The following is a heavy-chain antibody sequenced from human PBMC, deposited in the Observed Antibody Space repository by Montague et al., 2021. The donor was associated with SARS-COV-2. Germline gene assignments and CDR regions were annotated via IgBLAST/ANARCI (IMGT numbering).Heavy chain of an antibody. J-gene: IGHJ4*02. CDR2: VYTTGST. Sequence: TLSLTCTVSGGSISSDSYYWSWIRQPAGKGLEWIGRVYTTGSTNSNPSLKSRVTISGDTSRNQVSLRLTSVTAADTAMYYCARAVIYGGYAFAYFDFWGQGVLVTVSS. V-gene: IGHV4-61*02. CDR1: GGSISSDSYY. D-gene: IGHD5-12*01. CDR3: ARAVIYGGYAFAYFDF.